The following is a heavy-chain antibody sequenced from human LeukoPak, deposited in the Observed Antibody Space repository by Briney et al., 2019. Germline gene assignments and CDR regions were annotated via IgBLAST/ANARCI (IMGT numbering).Heavy chain of an antibody. Sequence: GGPLRLSCAASRFTFSSYGMHWVRQAPGKGLEWVAFIRYDGSNKYYADSVKGRFTISRDNSKNTLYLQMNSLRAEDTAVYYCAKDLWFGELSAFDIWGQGTMVTVSS. CDR3: AKDLWFGELSAFDI. CDR2: IRYDGSNK. J-gene: IGHJ3*02. D-gene: IGHD3-10*01. V-gene: IGHV3-30*02. CDR1: RFTFSSYG.